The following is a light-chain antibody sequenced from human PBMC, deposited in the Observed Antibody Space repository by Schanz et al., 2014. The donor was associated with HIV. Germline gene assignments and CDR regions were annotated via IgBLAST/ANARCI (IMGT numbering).Light chain of an antibody. CDR3: QQYGSSPWT. CDR2: GAS. Sequence: EIVLTQSPGTLSLSPGERAALSCRASQSVKSNFIGWYQQKPGQAPRLLIFGASNRATGIPDRFSGGVSGTDFTLTISRVEPEDYAVYYCQQYGSSPWTFGQGTKVEVK. V-gene: IGKV3-20*01. CDR1: QSVKSNF. J-gene: IGKJ1*01.